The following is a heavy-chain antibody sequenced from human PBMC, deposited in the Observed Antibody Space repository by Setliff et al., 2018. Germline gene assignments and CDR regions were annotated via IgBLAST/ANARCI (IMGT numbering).Heavy chain of an antibody. Sequence: SETLSLTCTVSGYSISSGYIWGWIRQPPGKGLEWVGNIGHTGSINYNPSLKSRLTISRDTSKNQVSLKLNSVTATDTAVYYCARDLGHGGDSDYWGQGILGTVS. CDR1: GYSISSGYI. CDR3: ARDLGHGGDSDY. V-gene: IGHV4-38-2*02. D-gene: IGHD2-21*02. J-gene: IGHJ4*02. CDR2: IGHTGSI.